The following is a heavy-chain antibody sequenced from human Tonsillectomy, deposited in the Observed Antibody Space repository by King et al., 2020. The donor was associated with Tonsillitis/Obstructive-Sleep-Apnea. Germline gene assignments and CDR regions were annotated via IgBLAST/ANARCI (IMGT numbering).Heavy chain of an antibody. Sequence: VQLVESGGGLVQPGRSLRLSCTASGFTFGDYAMSWVRQAPGKGLEWVGFIRSKAYGGTTEYAASVKGRFTISRDDSKSIAYLQMNSLKTEDTAVYYCTRGWYDFWSGYYLIDYWGQGTLVTVSS. CDR2: IRSKAYGGTT. D-gene: IGHD3-3*01. V-gene: IGHV3-49*04. CDR3: TRGWYDFWSGYYLIDY. J-gene: IGHJ4*02. CDR1: GFTFGDYA.